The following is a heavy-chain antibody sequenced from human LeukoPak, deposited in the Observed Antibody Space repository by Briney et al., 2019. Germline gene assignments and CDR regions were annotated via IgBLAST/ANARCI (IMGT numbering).Heavy chain of an antibody. V-gene: IGHV4-39*07. CDR1: GGSISSSSYY. CDR3: ARGPFNDAFDI. CDR2: IYYGGST. D-gene: IGHD2/OR15-2a*01. J-gene: IGHJ3*02. Sequence: SSETLSLTCTVSGGSISSSSYYWGWIRQPPGKGLEWIGSIYYGGSTYYNPSLKSRVTISVDASKNQFSLKLSSVTAADTAVYYCARGPFNDAFDIWGQGTMVTVSS.